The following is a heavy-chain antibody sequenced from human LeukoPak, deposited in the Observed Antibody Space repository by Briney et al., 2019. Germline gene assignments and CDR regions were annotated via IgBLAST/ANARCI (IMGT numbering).Heavy chain of an antibody. CDR2: IYHSGST. V-gene: IGHV4-30-2*01. J-gene: IGHJ4*02. CDR3: ARSKVLWFGELLYFDY. Sequence: PSQTLSLTCTVSGGSISSGGYYWSWIRQPPGKGLEWIGYIYHSGSTYYNPSLKSRVTISVDRSKNQFSLKLSSVTAADTAVYYCARSKVLWFGELLYFDYWGQGTLVTVSS. CDR1: GGSISSGGYY. D-gene: IGHD3-10*01.